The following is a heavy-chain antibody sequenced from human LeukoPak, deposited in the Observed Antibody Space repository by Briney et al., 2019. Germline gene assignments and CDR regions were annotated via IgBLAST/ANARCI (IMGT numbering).Heavy chain of an antibody. V-gene: IGHV3-30*04. CDR2: ISYDGSNK. CDR3: ARVFPGYYDSGGYYDEYYYYYMDV. J-gene: IGHJ6*03. D-gene: IGHD3-22*01. Sequence: GRSLRLSCAASGFTFSSYAMHWVRQAPGKGLEWVAVISYDGSNKYYADSVKGRFTISRDNSKNTLYLQMNSLRAEDTAVYYCARVFPGYYDSGGYYDEYYYYYMDVWGKGTTVTVSS. CDR1: GFTFSSYA.